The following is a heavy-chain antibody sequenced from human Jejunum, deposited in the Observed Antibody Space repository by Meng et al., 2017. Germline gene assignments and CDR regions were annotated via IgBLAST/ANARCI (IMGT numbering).Heavy chain of an antibody. J-gene: IGHJ4*02. D-gene: IGHD2-8*02. CDR3: ARRAESGGYFDS. V-gene: IGHV3-74*01. CDR2: INSDETST. Sequence: GGSLRLSCAASGFIFRNFWMHWVRQVPGKGPAWVSRINSDETSTNYADSVRGRFTISRDNAKNTLYLQMTSLRADDSAIYYCARRAESGGYFDSWGQGTLVTVSS. CDR1: GFIFRNFW.